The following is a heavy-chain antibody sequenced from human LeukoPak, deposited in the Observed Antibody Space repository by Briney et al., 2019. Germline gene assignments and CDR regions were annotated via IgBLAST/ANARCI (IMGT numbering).Heavy chain of an antibody. Sequence: GGSLRLSCAASGFTFSSYAMSWVRQAPGMGLEWVSAISGSGGSTYYADSVKGRFTISRDNSKNTLYLQINSLRAEDTAIYYCARQLGYCSAGTCYFDYWGQGALVTVSS. J-gene: IGHJ4*02. D-gene: IGHD2-15*01. CDR2: ISGSGGST. CDR1: GFTFSSYA. CDR3: ARQLGYCSAGTCYFDY. V-gene: IGHV3-23*01.